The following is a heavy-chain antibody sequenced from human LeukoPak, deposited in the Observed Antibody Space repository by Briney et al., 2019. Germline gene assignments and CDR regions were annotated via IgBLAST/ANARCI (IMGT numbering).Heavy chain of an antibody. CDR2: ISGSGGST. Sequence: GGSLRLSCAASGFTFSSYAMSWVRQAPGKGLEWVSAISGSGGSTYYADSVKGWFTISRDNSKNTLYLQMNSLRAEDTAVYYCAKGYGDYVWNYFDYWGQGTLVTVSS. CDR3: AKGYGDYVWNYFDY. D-gene: IGHD4-17*01. CDR1: GFTFSSYA. J-gene: IGHJ4*02. V-gene: IGHV3-23*01.